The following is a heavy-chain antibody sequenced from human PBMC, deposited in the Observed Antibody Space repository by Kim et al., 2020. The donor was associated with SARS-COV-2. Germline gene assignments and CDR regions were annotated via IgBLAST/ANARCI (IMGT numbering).Heavy chain of an antibody. D-gene: IGHD2-2*01. CDR3: VGGGLPYFDY. J-gene: IGHJ4*02. CDR2: ITGNSGTK. V-gene: IGHV3-48*03. Sequence: GGSLRLSCAASGFNFNIFEMNWVRQAPGKGLEWISYITGNSGTKYYADSVKGRFTISRYNAKKSLFLQMDSLRAEDTAVYYCVGGGLPYFDYWGQGTLVT. CDR1: GFNFNIFE.